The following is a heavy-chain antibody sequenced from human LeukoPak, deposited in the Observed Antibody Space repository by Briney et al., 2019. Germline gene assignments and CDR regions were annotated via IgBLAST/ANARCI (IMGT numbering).Heavy chain of an antibody. J-gene: IGHJ6*03. D-gene: IGHD2-15*01. CDR2: IYYSGST. CDR3: ARVVVATGYYYMDV. Sequence: PSETLSLTCTVSGGSISSHYWSWIRQPPGKGLEWIGYIYYSGSTNYNPSLKSRVTISVDTSKSQFSLKLSSVTAADTAVYYCARVVVATGYYYMDVWGKGTRSPSP. V-gene: IGHV4-59*11. CDR1: GGSISSHY.